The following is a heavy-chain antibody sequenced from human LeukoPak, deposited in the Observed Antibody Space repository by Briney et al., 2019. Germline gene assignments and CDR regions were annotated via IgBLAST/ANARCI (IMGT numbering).Heavy chain of an antibody. CDR3: ARRPRYCSGGSCYPDAFDI. V-gene: IGHV4-39*01. CDR1: GGSISSSSYY. Sequence: PSETLSLTCTVSGGSISSSSYYWGWIRQPPGKGLEWIGRIYYSGSTYYNPSLKSRVTISVDTSKNQFSLKLSSVTAADTAVYYCARRPRYCSGGSCYPDAFDIWGQGTMVTVSS. CDR2: IYYSGST. D-gene: IGHD2-15*01. J-gene: IGHJ3*02.